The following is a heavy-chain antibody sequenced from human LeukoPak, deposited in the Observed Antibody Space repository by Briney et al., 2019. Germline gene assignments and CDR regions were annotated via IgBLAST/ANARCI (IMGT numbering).Heavy chain of an antibody. Sequence: GGPLRLSCAASGFTFSSYWMHWVRQAPGKGPGWVSRINCDGSSTRYADSVKGRFTISRDNAKNTLYLQMSSLRAADTAVYYCARRLPYGMGVWGQGTTVTVSS. CDR1: GFTFSSYW. V-gene: IGHV3-74*01. CDR2: INCDGSST. J-gene: IGHJ6*02. CDR3: ARRLPYGMGV.